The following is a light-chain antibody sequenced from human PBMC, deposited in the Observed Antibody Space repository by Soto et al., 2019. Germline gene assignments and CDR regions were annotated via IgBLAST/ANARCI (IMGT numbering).Light chain of an antibody. CDR2: DVD. J-gene: IGLJ2*01. V-gene: IGLV2-11*01. CDR3: CSYADTYVE. CDR1: SSYVGAYNY. Sequence: QSVLTQPRSVSGSPRQSVAISCTGTSSYVGAYNYVSWYQQHPGKAPKLVIYDVDKRPSGVPDRFSGSKSGNTASLTISGLQAEDEADYYCCSYADTYVELGGGTKLTVL.